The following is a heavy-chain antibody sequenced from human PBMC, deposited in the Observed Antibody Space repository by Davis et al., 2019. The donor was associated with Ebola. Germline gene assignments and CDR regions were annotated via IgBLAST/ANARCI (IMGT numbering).Heavy chain of an antibody. D-gene: IGHD3-22*01. Sequence: ASVKVSCKASGYTFTGYYMHWVRQAPGQGLEWMGWMNPNSGNTGYAQKFQGRVTMTRNTSISTAYMELSSLRSEDTAVYYCARVFSGHYDSSGRRCAFDIWGQGTMVTVSS. V-gene: IGHV1-8*02. CDR1: GYTFTGYY. J-gene: IGHJ3*02. CDR3: ARVFSGHYDSSGRRCAFDI. CDR2: MNPNSGNT.